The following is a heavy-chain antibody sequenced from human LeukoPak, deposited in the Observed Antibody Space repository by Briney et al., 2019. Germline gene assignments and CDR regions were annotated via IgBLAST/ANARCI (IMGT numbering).Heavy chain of an antibody. D-gene: IGHD3-22*01. CDR3: AEASRPNFYYDSSGSELYYFDY. Sequence: GGSLRLSCAASGFTFSSYAMSWVRQAPGKGLEWVPAISGSGGSTYYADSVRGRFTISRDNSKNTLYLQMNSLRAEDTAVYYCAEASRPNFYYDSSGSELYYFDYWGQGTLVTVSS. V-gene: IGHV3-23*01. CDR1: GFTFSSYA. CDR2: ISGSGGST. J-gene: IGHJ4*02.